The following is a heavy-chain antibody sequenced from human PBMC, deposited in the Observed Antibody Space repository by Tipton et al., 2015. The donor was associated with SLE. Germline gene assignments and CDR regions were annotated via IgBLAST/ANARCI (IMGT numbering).Heavy chain of an antibody. CDR2: FSYPGSA. D-gene: IGHD3-10*01. CDR3: ARGDYYGSGSTTRRWFDP. Sequence: LRLSCTVSGDSISRSGYYWGWIRQPPGRGLEWIGSFSYPGSAYYNPSLKSRVTISIDTSKSQFSLKLSSVTAADTAVYYCARGDYYGSGSTTRRWFDPWGQGTLVTVSS. CDR1: GDSISRSGYY. J-gene: IGHJ5*02. V-gene: IGHV4-39*07.